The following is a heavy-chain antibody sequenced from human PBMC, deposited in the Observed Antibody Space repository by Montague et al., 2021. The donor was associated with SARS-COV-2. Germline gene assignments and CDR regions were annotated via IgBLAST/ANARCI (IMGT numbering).Heavy chain of an antibody. CDR3: ARGPRITMIVVVITDIWFDP. D-gene: IGHD3-22*01. Sequence: SETLSLTCAVYGGPFSGYYWSWIRQPPGKGLEWIGEINHSGSTNYNPSLKSRVTISGDTSKNQFSLKLSSVTAADTAVYYCARGPRITMIVVVITDIWFDPWGQGTLVTVSS. CDR1: GGPFSGYY. CDR2: INHSGST. J-gene: IGHJ5*02. V-gene: IGHV4-34*01.